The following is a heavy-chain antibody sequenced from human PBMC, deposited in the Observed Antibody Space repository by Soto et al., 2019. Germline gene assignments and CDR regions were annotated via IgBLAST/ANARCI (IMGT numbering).Heavy chain of an antibody. CDR3: AKGRRGSYHPYDY. CDR2: ISGSGGST. V-gene: IGHV3-23*01. J-gene: IGHJ4*02. Sequence: LSLTCTVSGTSIRNYYWSSIRQPPGKGLEWVSAISGSGGSTYYADSVKGRFTISRDNSKNTLYLQMNSLRAEDTAVYYCAKGRRGSYHPYDYWGQGTLVTVSS. CDR1: GTSIRNYY. D-gene: IGHD1-26*01.